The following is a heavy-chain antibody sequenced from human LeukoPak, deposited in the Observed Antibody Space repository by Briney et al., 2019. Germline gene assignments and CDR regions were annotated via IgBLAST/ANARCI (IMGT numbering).Heavy chain of an antibody. CDR2: VYISGST. CDR1: GASISDYY. J-gene: IGHJ4*02. CDR3: ARVDSSGWYHFDY. V-gene: IGHV4-4*07. Sequence: PSETLSLTCTVSGASISDYYWSWIRQCAGKGLEWIGRVYISGSTNYNPSLKSRVTMSVDTSKNQFSLNLSSVTAADTAVYYCARVDSSGWYHFDYWGQGTLVTVSS. D-gene: IGHD6-19*01.